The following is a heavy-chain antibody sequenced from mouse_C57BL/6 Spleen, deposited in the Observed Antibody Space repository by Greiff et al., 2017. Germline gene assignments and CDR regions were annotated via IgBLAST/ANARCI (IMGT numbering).Heavy chain of an antibody. D-gene: IGHD1-1*01. Sequence: VKLVESGAELVRPGASVTLSCKASGYTFTDYEMHWVKQTPVHGLEWIGAIDPETGGTAYNQKFKGKAILTADKSSSTAYMELRSLTSEDSAVYYCTRRPLLYYGSSYWYFDVWGTGTTVTVSS. J-gene: IGHJ1*03. CDR3: TRRPLLYYGSSYWYFDV. CDR2: IDPETGGT. CDR1: GYTFTDYE. V-gene: IGHV1-15*01.